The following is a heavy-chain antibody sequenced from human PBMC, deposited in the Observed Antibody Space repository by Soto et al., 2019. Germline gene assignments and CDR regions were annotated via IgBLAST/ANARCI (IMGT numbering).Heavy chain of an antibody. CDR1: GYTFTSYH. Sequence: QVQLVQSGAEEKKPGASVQVSCKASGYTFTSYHMHWVRQAPGQGLEWMGIINPSGGSTSYAQKFQGRVTMTRDTSTSTVYMDLSSLRSEDTAVYYCARVRRDGYNSGPRDFYFDYWGQGTLVTVSS. D-gene: IGHD5-12*01. V-gene: IGHV1-46*03. CDR3: ARVRRDGYNSGPRDFYFDY. CDR2: INPSGGST. J-gene: IGHJ4*02.